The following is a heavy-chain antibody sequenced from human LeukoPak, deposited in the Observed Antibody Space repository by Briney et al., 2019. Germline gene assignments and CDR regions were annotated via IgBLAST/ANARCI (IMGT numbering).Heavy chain of an antibody. CDR2: IYYSGST. J-gene: IGHJ5*02. V-gene: IGHV4-59*12. CDR3: TKEPAP. CDR1: GGSISSYY. Sequence: PSETLSLTCTVSGGSISSYYWSWIRQPPGKGLEWIGYIYYSGSTNYNPSLKSRVTMSVDTSKNHISLKLRSVTAADTAVYYCTKEPAPWGQGTLVTVSS.